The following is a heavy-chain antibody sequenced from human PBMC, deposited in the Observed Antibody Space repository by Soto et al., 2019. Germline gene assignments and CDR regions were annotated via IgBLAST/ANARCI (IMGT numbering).Heavy chain of an antibody. Sequence: GALRLSCAASGLTVSNAYMAWVRQAPGMGLEWVSVIYDNGTTYYADSVKGRFTISRDTSTNTLSLQMDSLRAEDTAVYYCVRPLPSGRNYGLDVWGQGTTVTVSS. V-gene: IGHV3-53*01. CDR1: GLTVSNAY. D-gene: IGHD3-10*01. J-gene: IGHJ6*02. CDR2: IYDNGTT. CDR3: VRPLPSGRNYGLDV.